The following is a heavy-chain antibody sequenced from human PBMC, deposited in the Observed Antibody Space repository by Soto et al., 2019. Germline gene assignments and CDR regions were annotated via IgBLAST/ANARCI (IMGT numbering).Heavy chain of an antibody. CDR2: ITRDGYNK. V-gene: IGHV3-30*04. D-gene: IGHD6-6*01. Sequence: GGSLRLSCTGSGFIFKNYALNWVRQAPGKGLEWVASITRDGYNKYYADSVKGRFTISRDNSRDTLSLQMTALTIEDSSVYYCTKSSGGSSSVGMDYWGQGTRVTVSS. CDR3: TKSSGGSSSVGMDY. J-gene: IGHJ4*02. CDR1: GFIFKNYA.